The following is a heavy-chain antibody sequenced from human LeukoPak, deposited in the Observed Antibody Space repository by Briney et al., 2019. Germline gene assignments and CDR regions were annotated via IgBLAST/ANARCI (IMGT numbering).Heavy chain of an antibody. D-gene: IGHD3-22*01. J-gene: IGHJ4*02. CDR1: GFTFSSYS. V-gene: IGHV3-48*01. Sequence: GGSLRLSCAASGFTFSSYSMNWVRQAPGKGLEWVSYISSSSSTIYYADSVKGRFTISRDNAKNSLYLQMNSLRAEDTAVYYCARDSSSGYYLYYFDYWGQGTLVTVSS. CDR3: ARDSSSGYYLYYFDY. CDR2: ISSSSSTI.